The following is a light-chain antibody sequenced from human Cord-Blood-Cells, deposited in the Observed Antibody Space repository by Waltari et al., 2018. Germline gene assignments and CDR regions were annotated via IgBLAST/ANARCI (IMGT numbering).Light chain of an antibody. Sequence: QSALTQPASVSGSPGQSITISCTGTSSDVGGYNYVSWYQQHPGKAPKLMIYDVSNRSSGLSNRFSGSKSGNTASLTISGLQAEDEADYYCSSYTSSSTWVFGGGTKLTVL. CDR1: SSDVGGYNY. CDR3: SSYTSSSTWV. CDR2: DVS. V-gene: IGLV2-14*03. J-gene: IGLJ3*02.